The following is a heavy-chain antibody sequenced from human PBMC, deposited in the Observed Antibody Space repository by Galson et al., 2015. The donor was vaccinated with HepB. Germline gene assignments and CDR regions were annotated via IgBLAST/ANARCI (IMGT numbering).Heavy chain of an antibody. J-gene: IGHJ4*02. CDR3: ARGATQTTYSGWYFDY. D-gene: IGHD6-19*01. CDR2: IIPMFGTP. CDR1: GGTFNTYA. Sequence: SVKVSCKASGGTFNTYAITWVRQAPGQGLEWMGGIIPMFGTPNFAQKFQGRLTITADKSTNTANMELSSLRSEDTAVYYCARGATQTTYSGWYFDYWGQGTLVIVSS. V-gene: IGHV1-69*06.